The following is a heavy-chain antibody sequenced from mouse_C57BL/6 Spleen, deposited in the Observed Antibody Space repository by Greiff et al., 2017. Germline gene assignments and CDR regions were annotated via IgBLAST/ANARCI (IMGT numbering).Heavy chain of an antibody. CDR2: IYPRDGST. V-gene: IGHV1-85*01. CDR1: GYTFTSYD. D-gene: IGHD1-1*01. Sequence: VQLQQSGPELVKPGASVKLSCKASGYTFTSYDINWVKQRPGQGLEWIGWIYPRDGSTKYNEKFKGKATLTVDTSSSTAYMELHSLPSEDSAVYFCARSYGSSLYYFDYWGQGTTLTVSS. J-gene: IGHJ2*01. CDR3: ARSYGSSLYYFDY.